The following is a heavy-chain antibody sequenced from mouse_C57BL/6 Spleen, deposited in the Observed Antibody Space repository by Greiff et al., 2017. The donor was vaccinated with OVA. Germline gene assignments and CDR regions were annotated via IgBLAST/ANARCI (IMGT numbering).Heavy chain of an antibody. Sequence: QVQLQQSGAELARPGASVKLSCKASGYTFTSYGISWVKQRTGQGLEWIGEIYPRSGNTYYNEKFKGKATLTADKSSSTAYMELRSLTSEDTAVYFCAREEDAHEGDDFDYWGQGTTLTVSS. CDR1: GYTFTSYG. CDR3: AREEDAHEGDDFDY. CDR2: IYPRSGNT. V-gene: IGHV1-81*01. J-gene: IGHJ2*01.